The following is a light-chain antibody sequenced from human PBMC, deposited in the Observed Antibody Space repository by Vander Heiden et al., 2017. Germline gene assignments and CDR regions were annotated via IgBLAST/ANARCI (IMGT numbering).Light chain of an antibody. CDR2: DNN. V-gene: IGLV1-51*01. CDR1: SSNIGNNY. CDR3: GTWDTSLNAAV. Sequence: QSVLTQPPSVSASPGQKATISCFGSSSNIGNNYVSWYQQFPGTAPKLLIYDNNNRPSGIPDRFSGSKSGTSATLGITGLQSGDEADYYCGTWDTSLNAAVFGGGTKLSVL. J-gene: IGLJ3*02.